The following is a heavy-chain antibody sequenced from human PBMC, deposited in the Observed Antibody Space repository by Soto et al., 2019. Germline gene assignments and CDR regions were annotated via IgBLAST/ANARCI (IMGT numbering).Heavy chain of an antibody. CDR1: GFTFSTYT. D-gene: IGHD3-10*02. J-gene: IGHJ3*02. Sequence: PXGSLRLSCAASGFTFSTYTMPWVRQAPGKGLEWVSSIRGESNYMCYGDSVKGRFTVSRDNAKKTLYLQMNSLRADDTGVYYCARECPFYGRSDVFDIWGTGTTLTV. V-gene: IGHV3-21*01. CDR3: ARECPFYGRSDVFDI. CDR2: IRGESNYM.